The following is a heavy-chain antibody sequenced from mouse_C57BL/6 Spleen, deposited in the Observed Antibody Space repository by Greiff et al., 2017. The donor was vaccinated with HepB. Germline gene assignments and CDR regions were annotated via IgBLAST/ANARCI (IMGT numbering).Heavy chain of an antibody. CDR3: ARGGYDPYAMDY. CDR2: IHPNSGST. J-gene: IGHJ4*01. Sequence: QVQLQQPGAELVKPGASVKLSCKASGYTFTSYWMHWVKQRPGQGLEWIGMIHPNSGSTNYNEKFKSKATLTVDKSSSTAYMQLSSLTSEDSAVYYWARGGYDPYAMDYWGQGTSVTVSS. D-gene: IGHD2-3*01. V-gene: IGHV1-64*01. CDR1: GYTFTSYW.